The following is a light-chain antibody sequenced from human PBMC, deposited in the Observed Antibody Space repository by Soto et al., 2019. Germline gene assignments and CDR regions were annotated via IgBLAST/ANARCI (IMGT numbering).Light chain of an antibody. CDR1: SGSVSANYY. CDR3: VLYMGSGIWV. V-gene: IGLV8-61*01. Sequence: QTVVTQEASLSVSPGTTVTLTCGLSSGSVSANYYPSWYQQTPGQAPRTLIYNTNTRSSGVPDRFSSSILGNKAALTITGAQADDESDYYCVLYMGSGIWVFGGGTKLTVL. J-gene: IGLJ3*02. CDR2: NTN.